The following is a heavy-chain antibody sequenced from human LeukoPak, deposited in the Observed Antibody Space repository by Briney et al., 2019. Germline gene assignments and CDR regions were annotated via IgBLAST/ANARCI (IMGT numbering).Heavy chain of an antibody. D-gene: IGHD3-10*01. CDR2: IYPGDSDT. J-gene: IGHJ6*04. V-gene: IGHV5-51*01. Sequence: GESLKISCKGSGYSFTSYWIGWVRQMPGKGLDWMGIIYPGDSDTRYSPSFQGQVTISADKSISTAYLQWSSLKASDTAMYYCARHQHYYGSGSLDYYYGMDVWGKGTTVTVSS. CDR1: GYSFTSYW. CDR3: ARHQHYYGSGSLDYYYGMDV.